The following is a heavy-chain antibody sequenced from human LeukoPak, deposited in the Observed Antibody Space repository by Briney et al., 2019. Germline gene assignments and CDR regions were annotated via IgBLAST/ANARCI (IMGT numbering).Heavy chain of an antibody. J-gene: IGHJ4*02. CDR3: ARDPPRGIAVAGIKSDY. Sequence: GASVKVSCKASGYTFTGYYMHWVRQAPGQGLEWMGRINPNSGGTNYAQKFQGRVTMTRDTSISTAYMELSRLRSDDTAVCYCARDPPRGIAVAGIKSDYWGQGTLVTVSS. CDR2: INPNSGGT. CDR1: GYTFTGYY. V-gene: IGHV1-2*06. D-gene: IGHD6-19*01.